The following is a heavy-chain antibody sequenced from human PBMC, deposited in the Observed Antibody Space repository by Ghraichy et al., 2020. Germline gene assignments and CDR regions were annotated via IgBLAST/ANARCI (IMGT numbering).Heavy chain of an antibody. CDR2: IYTSGST. CDR1: GGSISSYY. J-gene: IGHJ4*02. V-gene: IGHV4-4*09. D-gene: IGHD5-24*01. CDR3: ARHAGGWLQLKYYFDY. Sequence: SQTLSLTCTVSGGSISSYYWSWIRQPPGKGMEWIGYIYTSGSTNYNPSLKSRVTISVDTSKNQFSLKLSSVTAADTAVYYCARHAGGWLQLKYYFDYWGQGTLVTVSS.